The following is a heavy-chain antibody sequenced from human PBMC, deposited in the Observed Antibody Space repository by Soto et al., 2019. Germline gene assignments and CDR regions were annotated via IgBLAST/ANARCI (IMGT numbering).Heavy chain of an antibody. V-gene: IGHV3-33*01. J-gene: IGHJ4*02. Sequence: LVESGGGGVQPGRSLRLSWEASGFSFSAYGMHWVRQAPGKGREWVAVIWFDVSNQYYVDSVKGRFNISRDNSKKTLYMQVKSLRVEDTAVYYCARDMLGEQQLVLWGQGPLVTVSS. CDR3: ARDMLGEQQLVL. D-gene: IGHD6-13*01. CDR2: IWFDVSNQ. CDR1: GFSFSAYG.